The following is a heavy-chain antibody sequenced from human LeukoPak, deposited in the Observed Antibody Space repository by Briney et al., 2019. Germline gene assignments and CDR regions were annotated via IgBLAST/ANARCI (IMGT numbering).Heavy chain of an antibody. CDR2: IYYSGST. Sequence: PSETLSLTCTVSGGSISSYYWSWIRQPPGKGLEWIGYIYYSGSTNYNPSLKSRVTISVDTSKNQFSLKLSSVTAADTAVYYCAGTSSSPWLEYFQHWGQGTLVTVSS. CDR3: AGTSSSPWLEYFQH. J-gene: IGHJ1*01. CDR1: GGSISSYY. D-gene: IGHD6-13*01. V-gene: IGHV4-59*01.